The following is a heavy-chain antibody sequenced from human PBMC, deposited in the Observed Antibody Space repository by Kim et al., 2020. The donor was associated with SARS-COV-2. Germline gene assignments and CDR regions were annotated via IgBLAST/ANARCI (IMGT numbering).Heavy chain of an antibody. D-gene: IGHD3-10*01. CDR1: GYTFTKYD. J-gene: IGHJ4*02. Sequence: ASVKVSCKASGYTFTKYDINWVRQASGQGLEWMGWMNPNSGNTGYAQKFQGRVTMTMSTSVNTAYMELSSLRSEDTAVYYCARAGRGTINPFDFWGQGNLVTVSS. V-gene: IGHV1-8*01. CDR3: ARAGRGTINPFDF. CDR2: MNPNSGNT.